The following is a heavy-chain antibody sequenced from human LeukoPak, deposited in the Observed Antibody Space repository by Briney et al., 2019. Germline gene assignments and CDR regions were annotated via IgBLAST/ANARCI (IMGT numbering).Heavy chain of an antibody. D-gene: IGHD3-22*01. Sequence: GGSLRLSCAASGSTVSSNYMSWVRQAPGKGLEWVSVIYSGGSTYYADSVKGRFTISRDNSKNTLYLQMNSLRAEDTAVYYCARGTAGYYDSSGDAFDIWGQGTMVTVSS. V-gene: IGHV3-66*01. CDR3: ARGTAGYYDSSGDAFDI. CDR2: IYSGGST. J-gene: IGHJ3*02. CDR1: GSTVSSNY.